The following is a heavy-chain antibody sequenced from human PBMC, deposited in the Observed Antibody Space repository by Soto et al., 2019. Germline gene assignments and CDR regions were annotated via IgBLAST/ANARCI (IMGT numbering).Heavy chain of an antibody. J-gene: IGHJ5*02. Sequence: PSETLSLTCAVSGDSISSMNWWSWVRQPPGKGLEWIGEIHHSGSTNYNPSLKIRVTISVEKSKNQFSLKLSSVTAADTAVYYCARSVFPWGRGTLVTVSS. CDR1: GDSISSMNW. CDR3: ARSVFP. CDR2: IHHSGST. V-gene: IGHV4-4*02.